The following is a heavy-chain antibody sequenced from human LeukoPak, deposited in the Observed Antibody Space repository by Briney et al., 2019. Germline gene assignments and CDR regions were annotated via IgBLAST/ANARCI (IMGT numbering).Heavy chain of an antibody. CDR3: ARTPGYCGGDCSRMNQFRYYYYMDV. D-gene: IGHD2-21*02. CDR2: IIPIFGTA. J-gene: IGHJ6*03. CDR1: GGTFSSYA. Sequence: ASVKVSCKASGGTFSSYAISWVRQAPGQGLEWMGGIIPIFGTANYAQKFQGRVTITTDESTSTAYMELSSLRSEDTAVYYCARTPGYCGGDCSRMNQFRYYYYMDVWGKGTTVTVSS. V-gene: IGHV1-69*05.